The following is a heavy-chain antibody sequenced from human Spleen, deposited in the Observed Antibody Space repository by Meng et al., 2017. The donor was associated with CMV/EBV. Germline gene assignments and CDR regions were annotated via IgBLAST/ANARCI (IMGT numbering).Heavy chain of an antibody. CDR1: GGSISSGGYY. Sequence: VSGGSISSGGYYWSWIRQHPGKSLEWIGYIYYSGSTYYNPSLKSRVTISVDTSKNQFSLKLSSVTAADTAVYYCARGDRGTTELDYWGQGTLVTVSS. D-gene: IGHD2/OR15-2a*01. V-gene: IGHV4-31*02. CDR3: ARGDRGTTELDY. CDR2: IYYSGST. J-gene: IGHJ4*02.